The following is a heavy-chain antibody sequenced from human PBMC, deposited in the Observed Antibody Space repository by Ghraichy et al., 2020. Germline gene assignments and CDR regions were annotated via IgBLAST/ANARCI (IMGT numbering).Heavy chain of an antibody. Sequence: GGSLRLSCAASGFTFSSYAMHWVRQAPGKGLEWVAVISYDGSNKYYADSVKGRFTISRDNSKNTLYLQMNSLRAEDTAVYYCAREDYGGFAEYFRHWGQGTLVTVSS. V-gene: IGHV3-30*04. J-gene: IGHJ1*01. CDR2: ISYDGSNK. D-gene: IGHD4-23*01. CDR3: AREDYGGFAEYFRH. CDR1: GFTFSSYA.